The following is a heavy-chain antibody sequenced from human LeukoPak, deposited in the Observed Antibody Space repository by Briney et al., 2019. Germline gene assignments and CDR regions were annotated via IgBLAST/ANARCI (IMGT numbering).Heavy chain of an antibody. V-gene: IGHV1-69*13. J-gene: IGHJ6*03. CDR1: GGTFSSYA. Sequence: SVKVSCKASGGTFSSYAISWVRQAPGQGLEWMGGIIPIFGTANYAQKFQGRVTITADESTSTAYMELSSLRSEDTAVYYCARDKGITGTTPWVGYYYYMDVWGKGTTVTVSS. CDR3: ARDKGITGTTPWVGYYYYMDV. CDR2: IIPIFGTA. D-gene: IGHD1-7*01.